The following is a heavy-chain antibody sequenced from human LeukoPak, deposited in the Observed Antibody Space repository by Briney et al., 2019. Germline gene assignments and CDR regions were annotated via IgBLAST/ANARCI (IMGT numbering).Heavy chain of an antibody. CDR3: ARGYSSWSYYMDV. CDR2: IYYSGST. D-gene: IGHD6-13*01. CDR1: GGSISSSSYY. V-gene: IGHV4-39*01. Sequence: SETLSLTCTVSGGSISSSSYYWGWIRQPPGKGLEWIGSIYYSGSTYYNPSLKSRVTISVDTSKNQFSLKLSSVTATDTAVYYCARGYSSWSYYMDVWGKGTTVTVSS. J-gene: IGHJ6*03.